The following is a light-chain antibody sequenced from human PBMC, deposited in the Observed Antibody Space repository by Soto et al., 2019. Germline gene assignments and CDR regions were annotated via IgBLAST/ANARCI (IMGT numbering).Light chain of an antibody. J-gene: IGKJ4*01. CDR3: QRYNYY. CDR1: QTINDW. V-gene: IGKV1-5*03. Sequence: DMQMTQSPSTLSASVGDRVTITCRANQTINDWLAWYQQKPGKAPKFLIYGAYNLQTGVPSRFSGSGSGTEFTLTISSLQPDDFATYYCQRYNYYFGGGTKVDFK. CDR2: GAY.